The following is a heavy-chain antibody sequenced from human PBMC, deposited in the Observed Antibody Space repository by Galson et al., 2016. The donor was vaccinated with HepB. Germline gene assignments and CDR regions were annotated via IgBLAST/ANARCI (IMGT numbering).Heavy chain of an antibody. Sequence: SLRLSCAVSGFTFSNYAMHWVRQAPGKGLVWVSRINTDGSSTTYADSVKGRFTISRDNSKNTLFLQMNSLTREDTAVYFCARDPDYNNSTGTFDYWGQGSLVTVSS. CDR3: ARDPDYNNSTGTFDY. CDR2: INTDGSST. V-gene: IGHV3-74*01. D-gene: IGHD3-9*01. CDR1: GFTFSNYA. J-gene: IGHJ4*02.